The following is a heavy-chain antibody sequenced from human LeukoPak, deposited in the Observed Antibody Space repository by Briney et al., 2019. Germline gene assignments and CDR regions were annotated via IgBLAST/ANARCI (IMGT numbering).Heavy chain of an antibody. CDR3: ARGIAAAADLDTLNYYYMDV. D-gene: IGHD6-13*01. CDR1: GYTFTSYG. CDR2: ISAYNGNT. J-gene: IGHJ6*03. V-gene: IGHV1-18*01. Sequence: ASVKVSCKVSGYTFTSYGISWVRQAPGQGLEWMGWISAYNGNTNHAQELQGRVTMTTDTSTSTAYMELRSLRSDDTAVYYCARGIAAAADLDTLNYYYMDVWGKGTTVTVSS.